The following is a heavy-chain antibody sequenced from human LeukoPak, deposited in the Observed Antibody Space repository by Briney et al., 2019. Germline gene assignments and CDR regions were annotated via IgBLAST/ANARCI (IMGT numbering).Heavy chain of an antibody. CDR3: ARAFITMVRGVITPFDY. CDR2: ISYDGSNK. D-gene: IGHD3-10*01. V-gene: IGHV3-30*04. CDR1: GFTFSSYA. Sequence: GGSLRLSCAASGFTFSSYAMHWVRQAPGKGLEWVAVISYDGSNKYYADSVKGRFTISRDNSKSTLYLQMNSLRAEDTAVYYCARAFITMVRGVITPFDYWGQGTLVTVSS. J-gene: IGHJ4*02.